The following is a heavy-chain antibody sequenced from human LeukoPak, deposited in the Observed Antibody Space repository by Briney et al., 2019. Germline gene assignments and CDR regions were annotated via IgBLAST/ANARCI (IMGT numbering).Heavy chain of an antibody. CDR1: GGSISSGGYS. CDR3: ARDRAVAVAGTDFDY. CDR2: IYHSGST. Sequence: SETLSLTCAVSGGSISSGGYSWSWIRQPPGTGLEWIGYIYHSGSTYYNPSLKSRVTISVDRSKNQFSLKLSSVTAADTAVYYCARDRAVAVAGTDFDYWGQGTPVTVSS. V-gene: IGHV4-30-2*01. D-gene: IGHD6-19*01. J-gene: IGHJ4*02.